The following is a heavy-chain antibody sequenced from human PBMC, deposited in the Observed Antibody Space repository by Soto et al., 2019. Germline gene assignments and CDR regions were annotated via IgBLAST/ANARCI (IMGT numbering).Heavy chain of an antibody. D-gene: IGHD4-17*01. V-gene: IGHV4-59*08. CDR1: GGSISSYY. CDR3: ARQTRGDYPKYYFDY. J-gene: IGHJ4*02. CDR2: IYYSGST. Sequence: PSETLSLTCTVSGGSISSYYWSWIRQPPGKGLEWIGYIYYSGSTNYNPSLKSRVTISVDTSKNQFSLKLSSVTAADTAVYYGARQTRGDYPKYYFDYWGQGTLVTVSS.